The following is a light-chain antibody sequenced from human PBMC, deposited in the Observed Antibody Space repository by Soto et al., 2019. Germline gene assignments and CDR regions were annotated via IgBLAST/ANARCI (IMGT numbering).Light chain of an antibody. Sequence: QSVLTQPPSVSAAPGQKVTISCSGSSSNIGNNYVSWYQQFPGTAPKLLIYKNDKRPSGIPDRFSASKSGTSATLGITGLQTGDEADYYCGAWDSSLSAGVFGGGTKLTVL. CDR2: KND. CDR3: GAWDSSLSAGV. CDR1: SSNIGNNY. V-gene: IGLV1-51*02. J-gene: IGLJ2*01.